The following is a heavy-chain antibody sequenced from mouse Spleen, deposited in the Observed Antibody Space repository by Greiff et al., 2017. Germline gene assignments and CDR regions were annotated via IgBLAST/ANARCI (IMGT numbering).Heavy chain of an antibody. CDR1: GFTFSDYY. CDR2: ISDGGSYT. J-gene: IGHJ4*01. Sequence: EVKLVESGGGLVKPGGSLKLSCAASGFTFSDYYMYWVRQTPEKRLEWVATISDGGSYTYYPDSVKGRFTISRDNAKNNLYLQMSSLKSEDTAMYYCAREGGLLLSYAMDYWGQGTSVTVSS. CDR3: AREGGLLLSYAMDY. V-gene: IGHV5-4*02. D-gene: IGHD2-10*01.